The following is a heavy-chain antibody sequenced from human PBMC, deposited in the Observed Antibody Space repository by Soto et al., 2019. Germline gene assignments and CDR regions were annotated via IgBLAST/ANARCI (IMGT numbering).Heavy chain of an antibody. CDR1: GYTFTAYS. CDR3: AREASAVIALDY. D-gene: IGHD6-19*01. J-gene: IGHJ4*02. Sequence: QVQLVHSEDEVKKPGASVKVSCKASGYTFTAYSMHWVRQPARQGLEWVGWFNPNSGDTIYAQKVQGRVTLTRDTAIGTSYMELYSLTSDDAAVYYCAREASAVIALDYWGQGTLVTVSS. V-gene: IGHV1-2*02. CDR2: FNPNSGDT.